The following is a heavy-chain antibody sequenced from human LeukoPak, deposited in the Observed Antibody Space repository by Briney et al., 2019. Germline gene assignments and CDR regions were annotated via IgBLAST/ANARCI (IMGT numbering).Heavy chain of an antibody. J-gene: IGHJ6*02. CDR2: INPNSGGT. CDR3: ARNSGSYFRYYGMDV. Sequence: ASVKVSCKASGYTFTGYYMHWVRQAPGQGLEWMGWINPNSGGTNYAQKFQGRVTMTRDTSISTAYMELSRLRPDDTAVYYCARNSGSYFRYYGMDVWGQGTTVTVSS. CDR1: GYTFTGYY. D-gene: IGHD1-26*01. V-gene: IGHV1-2*02.